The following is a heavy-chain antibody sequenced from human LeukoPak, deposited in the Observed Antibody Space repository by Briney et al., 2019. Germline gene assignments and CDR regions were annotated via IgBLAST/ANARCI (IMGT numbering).Heavy chain of an antibody. CDR2: IYYSGST. CDR3: ARHVQGSGSYYYYMDV. J-gene: IGHJ6*03. D-gene: IGHD3-10*01. CDR1: GGSISSSSYD. Sequence: PSETLSLTCTVSGGSISSSSYDWGWIRQPPGKGLEWIGSIYYSGSTYYNPSLKSRVTISVDTSKNQFSLKLSSVTAADTAVYYCARHVQGSGSYYYYMDVWGKGTTVTVSS. V-gene: IGHV4-39*01.